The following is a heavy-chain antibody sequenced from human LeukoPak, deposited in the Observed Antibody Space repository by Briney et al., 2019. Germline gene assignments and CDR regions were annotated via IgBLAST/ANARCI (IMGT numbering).Heavy chain of an antibody. Sequence: QAGGSLRLSCAASGFTFDNFPLHWVRQAPGKGLEWVAAISYDGVNKYYADSVQGRFIISRDNSQSTLSLQMNSLKPGDTAVYYCARDIYDYTWGSNSGGMDVWGQGTTVTVSS. J-gene: IGHJ6*02. CDR1: GFTFDNFP. V-gene: IGHV3-30*14. CDR2: ISYDGVNK. CDR3: ARDIYDYTWGSNSGGMDV. D-gene: IGHD3-16*01.